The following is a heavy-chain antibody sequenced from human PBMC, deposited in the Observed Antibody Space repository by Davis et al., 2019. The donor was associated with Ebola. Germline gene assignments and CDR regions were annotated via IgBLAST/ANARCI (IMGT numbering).Heavy chain of an antibody. D-gene: IGHD4-11*01. CDR1: GFTVSSNY. V-gene: IGHV3-53*01. Sequence: PGGSLRLSCAASGFTVSSNYMSWVRQAPGKGLEWVSVIYSGGSTYYADSVKGRFTISRDNSKNTLYLQMNSLRAEDTAVYYCAKDGERATVTTFDPWGQGTLVTVSS. CDR3: AKDGERATVTTFDP. CDR2: IYSGGST. J-gene: IGHJ5*02.